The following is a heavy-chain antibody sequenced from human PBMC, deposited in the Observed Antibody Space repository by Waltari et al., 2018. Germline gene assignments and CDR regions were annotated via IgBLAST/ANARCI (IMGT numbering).Heavy chain of an antibody. CDR3: ARGATGTANWFDP. CDR2: INAGNGNT. Sequence: QVQLVQSGAEVKKPGASVKVSCKASGYTFTSYAMHWVRQAPRQRLEWMGWINAGNGNTKYSQEVQGRVTITRDTSASTAYMELSSLRSEDMAVYYCARGATGTANWFDPWGQGTLVTVSS. J-gene: IGHJ5*02. CDR1: GYTFTSYA. V-gene: IGHV1-3*03. D-gene: IGHD1-1*01.